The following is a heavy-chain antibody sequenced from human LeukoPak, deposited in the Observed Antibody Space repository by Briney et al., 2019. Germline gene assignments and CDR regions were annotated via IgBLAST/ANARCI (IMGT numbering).Heavy chain of an antibody. CDR2: INHSGST. CDR1: GGSFSGYY. Sequence: SETLSLTCAVYGGSFSGYYWSWIRQPPGKGLEWIGEINHSGSTNYNPSLKSRVTISVDTSKNQFSLKLSSVTAADTAVYYCARDPSVRCTSASCYKAADAFDIWGQGTVVSVSS. D-gene: IGHD2-2*02. J-gene: IGHJ3*02. V-gene: IGHV4-34*01. CDR3: ARDPSVRCTSASCYKAADAFDI.